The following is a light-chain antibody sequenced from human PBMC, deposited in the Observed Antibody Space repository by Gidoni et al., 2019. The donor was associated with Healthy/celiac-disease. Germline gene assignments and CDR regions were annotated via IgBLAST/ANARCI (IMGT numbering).Light chain of an antibody. J-gene: IGKJ1*01. CDR1: QSVLYSSNNKNY. Sequence: DIVMTQSPDSLAVSLGERATINCKSRQSVLYSSNNKNYLAWYQQKPGQPPKLLIYWASTRESGVPDRFSGSGSGTDFTRTISSLQAEDVAVYYCQQYYSTPRTFGQGTKVEIK. CDR2: WAS. V-gene: IGKV4-1*01. CDR3: QQYYSTPRT.